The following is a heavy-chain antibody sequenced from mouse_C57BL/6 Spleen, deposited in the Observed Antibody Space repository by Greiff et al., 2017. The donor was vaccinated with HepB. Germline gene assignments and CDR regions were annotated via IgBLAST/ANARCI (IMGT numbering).Heavy chain of an antibody. CDR3: ARSDAGNAMDY. CDR1: GYTFTNYW. J-gene: IGHJ4*01. V-gene: IGHV1-63*01. CDR2: IYPGGGYT. Sequence: VQLQESGAELVRPGTSVKMSCKASGYTFTNYWIGWAKQRPGHGLEWIGDIYPGGGYTNYNEKFKGKATLTADKSSSTAYMQFSSLTSEDSAIYYWARSDAGNAMDYWGQGTSVTVSS.